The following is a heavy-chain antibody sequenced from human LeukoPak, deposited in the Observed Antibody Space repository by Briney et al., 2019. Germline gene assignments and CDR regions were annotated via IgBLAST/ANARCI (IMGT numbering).Heavy chain of an antibody. CDR1: GGSISSYY. D-gene: IGHD3-16*01. Sequence: SETLSLTCTVSGGSISSYYWSWIRQPPGKGLEWIGYINYSGSTNYNPSLKSRVTISVDTSKNQFSLKLSSVTAADTAVYYCARGSLYDYVSFDYWGQGTLVTVSS. CDR2: INYSGST. V-gene: IGHV4-59*01. CDR3: ARGSLYDYVSFDY. J-gene: IGHJ4*02.